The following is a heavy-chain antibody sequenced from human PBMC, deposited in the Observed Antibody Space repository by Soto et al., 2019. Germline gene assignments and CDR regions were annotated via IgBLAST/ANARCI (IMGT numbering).Heavy chain of an antibody. CDR3: ARHFLPRSSWGGTTAKYWNYGMEI. Sequence: APVKVSSKASGFSFITSADSWVRQAPGQGLEWIAGVSPYNSVTNYAQKFQGSVTITTDTSTLTSYMDLRSLSSGETALYFCARHFLPRSSWGGTTAKYWNYGMEIWGQETTAAASS. CDR1: GFSFITSA. V-gene: IGHV1-18*01. CDR2: VSPYNSVT. J-gene: IGHJ6*02. D-gene: IGHD1-26*01.